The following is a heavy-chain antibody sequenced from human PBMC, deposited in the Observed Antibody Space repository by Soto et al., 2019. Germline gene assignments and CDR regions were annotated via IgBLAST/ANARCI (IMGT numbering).Heavy chain of an antibody. V-gene: IGHV3-21*06. D-gene: IGHD1-1*01. J-gene: IGHJ4*02. CDR2: ISSTTNYI. Sequence: EVQLVESGGGLVKPGGSLRLSCAASGFTFTRYSMNWVRQAPGKGLEWVSSISSTTNYIDYGDSMKGRFTISRDNAKNSLYLEMNSLRADVTDVYYCARESDDHTSIFDYWGQGTLVTVSS. CDR1: GFTFTRYS. CDR3: ARESDDHTSIFDY.